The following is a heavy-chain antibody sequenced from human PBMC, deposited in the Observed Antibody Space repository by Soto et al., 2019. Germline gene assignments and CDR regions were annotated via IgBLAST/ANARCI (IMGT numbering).Heavy chain of an antibody. J-gene: IGHJ4*02. CDR1: GSTFTAYV. Sequence: ASLKVSCRASGSTFTAYVISWVRQPPGQGLDWMGWISAYNGNTNYAQKLQGRVTMTTDTSTSTAYMEVRSLRSDDTAVYYCARDTNDFWSGYYRHFFDYWGQGTLVTVSS. V-gene: IGHV1-18*01. D-gene: IGHD3-3*01. CDR3: ARDTNDFWSGYYRHFFDY. CDR2: ISAYNGNT.